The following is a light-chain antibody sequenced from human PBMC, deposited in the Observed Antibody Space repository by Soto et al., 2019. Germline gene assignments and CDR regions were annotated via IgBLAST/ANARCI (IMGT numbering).Light chain of an antibody. V-gene: IGLV2-14*03. CDR3: SSSTSTSSVV. CDR2: DVS. J-gene: IGLJ2*01. Sequence: QSALIQPASVSGSPGQSITISCTGTSSDVGGYNFVSWYQQHPGKAPKLMIYDVSNRPSGISNRFSGSKSGNTASLTISGLQAEDEADYYCSSSTSTSSVVFGGGTQLTVL. CDR1: SSDVGGYNF.